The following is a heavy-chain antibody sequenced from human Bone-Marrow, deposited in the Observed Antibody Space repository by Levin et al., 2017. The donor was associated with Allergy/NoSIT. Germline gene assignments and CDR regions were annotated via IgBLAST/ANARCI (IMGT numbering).Heavy chain of an antibody. J-gene: IGHJ4*02. V-gene: IGHV3-33*01. CDR2: IWHDGSVQ. CDR1: GFTFSTYA. Sequence: TGGSLRLSCKASGFTFSTYAMHWVRQVPGKGLEGVALIWHDGSVQDYAESVRGRFTISRDQSKNTVYLQMNNLRGEDTGVYYCTRDGAEWSGYYRHWGQGILVTVSS. D-gene: IGHD3-3*01. CDR3: TRDGAEWSGYYRH.